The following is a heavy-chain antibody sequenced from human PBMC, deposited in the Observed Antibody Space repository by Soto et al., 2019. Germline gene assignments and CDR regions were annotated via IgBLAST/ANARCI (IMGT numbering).Heavy chain of an antibody. CDR1: GGSISSGDYY. Sequence: QVQLQESGPGLVKPSQTLSLTCTVSGGSISSGDYYWSWIRQPPGKGLEWIGYIYYSGYTSYNPSLKSRVTISVDTSKNQFSLKLSSVTAADTAVYYCAKVGPDPHGATVTTAGADAFDIWGQGTVVTVSS. CDR2: IYYSGYT. J-gene: IGHJ3*02. CDR3: AKVGPDPHGATVTTAGADAFDI. D-gene: IGHD4-17*01. V-gene: IGHV4-30-4*01.